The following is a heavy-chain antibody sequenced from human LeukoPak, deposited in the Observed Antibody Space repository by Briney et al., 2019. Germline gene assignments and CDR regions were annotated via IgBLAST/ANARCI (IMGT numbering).Heavy chain of an antibody. D-gene: IGHD2-21*01. CDR1: GYTFTSYD. V-gene: IGHV1-8*01. CDR3: ARVSYSGAFDI. Sequence: GASVKVSCKASGYTFTSYDINWVRQATGQGLEWMGWMNPNSGNTGYAQKFQGRVTITADESTSTAYMELSSLRSEDTAVYYCARVSYSGAFDIWGQGTMVTVSS. CDR2: MNPNSGNT. J-gene: IGHJ3*02.